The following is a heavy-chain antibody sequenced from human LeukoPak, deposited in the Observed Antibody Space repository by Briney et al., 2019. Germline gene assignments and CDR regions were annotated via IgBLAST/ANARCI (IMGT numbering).Heavy chain of an antibody. J-gene: IGHJ3*02. Sequence: RGSLRLSCAASGFTFSSYSMNWVRQAPGKGLEWVSSISSSSSYIYYADSVKGRFTISRDNAKNSLYLQMNSLRAEDTAVYYCARDRSVYYDSSGYYSHAFDIWGQGTMVTVSS. D-gene: IGHD3-22*01. CDR2: ISSSSSYI. V-gene: IGHV3-21*01. CDR3: ARDRSVYYDSSGYYSHAFDI. CDR1: GFTFSSYS.